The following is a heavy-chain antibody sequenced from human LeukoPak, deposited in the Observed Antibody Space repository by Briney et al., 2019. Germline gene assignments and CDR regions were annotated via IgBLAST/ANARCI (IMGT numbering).Heavy chain of an antibody. D-gene: IGHD6-19*01. V-gene: IGHV4-34*01. J-gene: IGHJ4*02. Sequence: PSETLSLTCGVYGGSFSGYYWSWIRQPPGKGPEWIGEISHSGSTNYNPSLKSRVTISVETSRNQFSLRLSSVTAADMAVYYCARMRLGSGFDYWGQGILVTVSS. CDR1: GGSFSGYY. CDR3: ARMRLGSGFDY. CDR2: ISHSGST.